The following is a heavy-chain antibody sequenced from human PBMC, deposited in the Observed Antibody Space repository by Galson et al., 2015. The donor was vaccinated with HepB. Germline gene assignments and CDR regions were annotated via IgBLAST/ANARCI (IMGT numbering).Heavy chain of an antibody. V-gene: IGHV3-30-3*01. CDR3: ARDPSDYDSSGYYPDY. CDR1: GFTFSSYA. Sequence: SLRLSCAASGFTFSSYAMHWVRQAPGKGLEWVAVISYDGSNKYYADSVKGQFTISRDNSKNTLYLQMNSLRAEDTAVYYCARDPSDYDSSGYYPDYWGQGTLVTVSS. D-gene: IGHD3-22*01. J-gene: IGHJ4*02. CDR2: ISYDGSNK.